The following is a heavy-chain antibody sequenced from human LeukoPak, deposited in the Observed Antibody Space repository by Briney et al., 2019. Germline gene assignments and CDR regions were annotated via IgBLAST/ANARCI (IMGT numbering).Heavy chain of an antibody. CDR3: ARDPPRCSGGSCYLDY. CDR2: ISSSSSYI. D-gene: IGHD2-15*01. Sequence: GGSLRLSCAASGFTFSSYSMNWVRQAPGKWLEWVSSISSSSSYIYYADSVKGRFTISRDNAKNSLYLQMNSLRAEDTAVYYCARDPPRCSGGSCYLDYWGQGTLVTVSS. J-gene: IGHJ4*02. V-gene: IGHV3-21*01. CDR1: GFTFSSYS.